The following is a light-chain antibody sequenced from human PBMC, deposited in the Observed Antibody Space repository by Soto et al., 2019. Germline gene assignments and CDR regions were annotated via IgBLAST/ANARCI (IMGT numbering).Light chain of an antibody. CDR3: LQDYNYPRP. V-gene: IGKV1-6*01. CDR2: AAS. CDR1: QGIKSD. Sequence: AIQMTQSPSSLSASVGDRVTITCRASQGIKSDLGWYQQKPGKAPKLLIYAASSLQSGVPSRFSGSGSGTDFTLTISSLQPEDFATYYCLQDYNYPRPFGRGTKVEIK. J-gene: IGKJ1*01.